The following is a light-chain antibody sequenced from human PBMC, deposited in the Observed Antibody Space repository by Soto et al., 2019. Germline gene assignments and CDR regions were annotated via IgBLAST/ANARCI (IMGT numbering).Light chain of an antibody. CDR2: EGT. CDR3: CSYAGSYTFFYV. CDR1: SSDVGSYNL. V-gene: IGLV2-23*03. J-gene: IGLJ1*01. Sequence: QSVLTQPASVSASPGQSITISCSGTSSDVGSYNLVSWYQQHPGKAPQLMIYEGTKRPSGVSNRFSGSKSGNTASLTISGLRAEDEADYYCCSYAGSYTFFYVFGTGTKVTVL.